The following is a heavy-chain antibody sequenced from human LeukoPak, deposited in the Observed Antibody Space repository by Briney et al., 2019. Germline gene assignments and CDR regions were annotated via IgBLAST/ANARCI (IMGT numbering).Heavy chain of an antibody. Sequence: SETLSLTCAVYGGSFSGYYWSWIRQPPGKGLEWIGEINHSGSTNYNPSLKSRVTISVDTSKNQFSLKLSSVTAADTAVYYCARGSRGPFITLRKYWYFDLWGRGTLVTVSS. V-gene: IGHV4-34*01. CDR3: ARGSRGPFITLRKYWYFDL. CDR2: INHSGST. D-gene: IGHD3-10*01. CDR1: GGSFSGYY. J-gene: IGHJ2*01.